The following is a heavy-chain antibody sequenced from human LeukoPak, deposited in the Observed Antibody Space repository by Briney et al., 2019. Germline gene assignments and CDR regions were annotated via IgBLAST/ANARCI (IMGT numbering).Heavy chain of an antibody. CDR3: ARDSSPYGMDV. V-gene: IGHV3-53*01. CDR1: GFTVSSNY. Sequence: GGSLRLSCAASGFTVSSNYMSWVRQAPGKGLEWVSVIYSGGNTYYADSVKGRFTISRDNSKNTLYLQMNSLRAEDTAVYYCARDSSPYGMDVWGQGTTVTVSS. CDR2: IYSGGNT. J-gene: IGHJ6*02. D-gene: IGHD2-2*01.